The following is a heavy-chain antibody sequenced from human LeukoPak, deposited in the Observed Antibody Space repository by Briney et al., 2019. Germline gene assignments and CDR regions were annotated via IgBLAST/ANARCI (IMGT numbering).Heavy chain of an antibody. D-gene: IGHD3-10*01. V-gene: IGHV4-34*01. CDR1: GGSFSGVY. J-gene: IGHJ5*02. CDR2: INHSGST. CDR3: ARGPGSGSYFAWFDH. Sequence: SETLSLTCAVYGGSFSGVYWSWIRQPPGKGLEWIGEINHSGSTNYNPSLKSRVTVSVDTSKNQFSLKPSSVTAADTAVYYCARGPGSGSYFAWFDHWGQGTPVTVSS.